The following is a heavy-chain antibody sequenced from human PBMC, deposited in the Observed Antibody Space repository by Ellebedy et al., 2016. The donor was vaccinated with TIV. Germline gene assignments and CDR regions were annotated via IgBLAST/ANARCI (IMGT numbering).Heavy chain of an antibody. CDR2: ISGSGGST. V-gene: IGHV3-23*01. CDR3: AKAPTTTIVVVRSSGV. J-gene: IGHJ4*02. D-gene: IGHD3-22*01. Sequence: GGSLRLXCAASGFTFSSYAMSWVRQAPGKGLEWVSAISGSGGSTYYADSVKGRFTISRDNSKNTLYLQMNSLRAEDTAVYYCAKAPTTTIVVVRSSGVWGQGTLVTVSS. CDR1: GFTFSSYA.